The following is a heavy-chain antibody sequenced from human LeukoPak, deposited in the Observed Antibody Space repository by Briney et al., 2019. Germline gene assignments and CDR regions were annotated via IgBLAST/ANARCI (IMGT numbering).Heavy chain of an antibody. CDR3: ASEALGYCSGGSCYGY. CDR1: GGSFSGYY. Sequence: SETLSLTCAAYGGSFSGYYWSWIRQPPGKGLEGIGEINHSGSTNYNPSLKSRVTISVDTSKNQFSLKLSSVTAADTAVYYCASEALGYCSGGSCYGYWGQGTLVTVSS. CDR2: INHSGST. D-gene: IGHD2-15*01. V-gene: IGHV4-34*01. J-gene: IGHJ4*02.